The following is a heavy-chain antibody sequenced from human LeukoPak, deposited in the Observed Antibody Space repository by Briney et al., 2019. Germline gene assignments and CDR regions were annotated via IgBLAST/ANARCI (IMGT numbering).Heavy chain of an antibody. J-gene: IGHJ4*02. V-gene: IGHV3-20*04. CDR3: ARELLYYYDSSGYCLDY. Sequence: PGGSLRLSCAASGFTFDDYGMSWVRQAPGKGLEWVSGINWNGGSTGYADSVKGRFTISRDNAKNSLYLQMNSLRGEDTALYYCARELLYYYDSSGYCLDYWGRGTLVTVSS. D-gene: IGHD3-22*01. CDR1: GFTFDDYG. CDR2: INWNGGST.